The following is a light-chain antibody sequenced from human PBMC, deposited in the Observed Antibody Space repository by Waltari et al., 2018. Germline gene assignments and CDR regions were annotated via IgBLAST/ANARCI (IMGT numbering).Light chain of an antibody. Sequence: DIQLTQSLFSLSASVGVRVTITCRVSQSSSRYLNWYQQKAGKAPKFLISAASSFQSGVPSRFSGSGSGTDYTLTISSLQAEDFATYYCQQSYSMPRTFGQGTKVEIK. CDR2: AAS. J-gene: IGKJ1*01. CDR1: QSSSRY. CDR3: QQSYSMPRT. V-gene: IGKV1-39*01.